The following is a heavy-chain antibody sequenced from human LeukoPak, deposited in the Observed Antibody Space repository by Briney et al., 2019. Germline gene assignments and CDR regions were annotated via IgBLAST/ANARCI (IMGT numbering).Heavy chain of an antibody. D-gene: IGHD4-23*01. CDR2: ISSSGSTI. Sequence: GGSLRLSCAASGFTFSSYEMNWVRQAPGKGLEWVSYISSSGSTIYYADSVKGRFTISRDNAKNSLYLQMNSLRAEDTAVYYCARDDYGGIRGDYWGQGTLVTVSS. CDR3: ARDDYGGIRGDY. V-gene: IGHV3-48*03. J-gene: IGHJ4*02. CDR1: GFTFSSYE.